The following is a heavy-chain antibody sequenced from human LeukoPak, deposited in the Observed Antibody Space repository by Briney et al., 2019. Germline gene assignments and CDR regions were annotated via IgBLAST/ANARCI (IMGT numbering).Heavy chain of an antibody. V-gene: IGHV3-74*01. CDR3: ARVYKTGPFDY. D-gene: IGHD1-1*01. CDR1: GFTFSSYW. CDR2: INSDGSST. Sequence: PGGSLRLSCAASGFTFSSYWMHWVRQAPGKGLVWVSRINSDGSSTRYADSVKGRFTISRDNAKNTLYLQMSSLRAEDTAVYYCARVYKTGPFDYWGQGTLVTVSS. J-gene: IGHJ4*02.